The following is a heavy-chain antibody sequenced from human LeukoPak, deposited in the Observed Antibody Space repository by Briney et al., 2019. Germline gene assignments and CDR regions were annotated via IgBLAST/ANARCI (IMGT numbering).Heavy chain of an antibody. J-gene: IGHJ4*02. V-gene: IGHV1-69*13. Sequence: GASVKVSCKASGGTFSSYAISWVRQAPGQGLEWMGGIIPIFGTANYAQKFQGRVTITADESTSTAYMELRSLRSDDTAVYYCARDSGSGWWGSPYYFDCWGQGTLVTVSS. CDR1: GGTFSSYA. CDR3: ARDSGSGWWGSPYYFDC. CDR2: IIPIFGTA. D-gene: IGHD6-19*01.